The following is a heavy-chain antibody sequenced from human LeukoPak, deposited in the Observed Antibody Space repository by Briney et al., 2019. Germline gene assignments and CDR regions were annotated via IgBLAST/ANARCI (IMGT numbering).Heavy chain of an antibody. D-gene: IGHD4-11*01. CDR1: GGSISSGEYY. CDR3: ARVPWRLQYFDY. V-gene: IGHV4-30-4*08. J-gene: IGHJ4*02. CDR2: IYYSGST. Sequence: PSQTLSLTCTVSGGSISSGEYYWSWIRQPPGKGLEWIGYIYYSGSTYYNPSLKSRVTISVDTSKNQFSLKLSSVTAADTAVYYCARVPWRLQYFDYWGQGALVTVSS.